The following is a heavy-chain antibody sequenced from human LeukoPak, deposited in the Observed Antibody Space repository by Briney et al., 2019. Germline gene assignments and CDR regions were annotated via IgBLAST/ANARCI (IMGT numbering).Heavy chain of an antibody. CDR1: GFTFSSYG. CDR3: ARGRLAYYYDSSGYFNFDY. J-gene: IGHJ4*02. CDR2: IWYDGSNK. Sequence: PGGSLRLSCAASGFTFSSYGMHWVRQAPGKGLEWVAVIWYDGSNKYYADSVKGRFTISRDNSKNTLYLQMNSLRAEDTAVYYCARGRLAYYYDSSGYFNFDYWGRGTLVTVSS. V-gene: IGHV3-33*01. D-gene: IGHD3-22*01.